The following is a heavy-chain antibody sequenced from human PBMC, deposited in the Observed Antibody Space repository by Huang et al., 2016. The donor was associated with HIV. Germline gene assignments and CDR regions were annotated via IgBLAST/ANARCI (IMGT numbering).Heavy chain of an antibody. CDR2: ISGDNAST. D-gene: IGHD3-16*01. Sequence: HLVQSGPEVKQPGASVKVSCKASGYKFHIYEITWVRQPPGQGLEWMGWISGDNASTRFAQKFQDRLTMNTDAATSTAYLELRSLRLDDTAVYYCARTKGEFDFWGQGALVTVSS. CDR1: GYKFHIYE. V-gene: IGHV1-18*04. CDR3: ARTKGEFDF. J-gene: IGHJ4*02.